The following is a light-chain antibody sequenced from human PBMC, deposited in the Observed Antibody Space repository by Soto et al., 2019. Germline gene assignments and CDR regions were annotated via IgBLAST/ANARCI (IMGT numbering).Light chain of an antibody. CDR2: AAS. CDR1: QSISVH. CDR3: QQSYITPYT. J-gene: IGKJ2*01. V-gene: IGKV1-39*01. Sequence: DIQMTQSPSSLSASVGDTVTITCRASQSISVHLNWYQQKPGKVTKLLIYAASNWQSGVPSRFSGSGSETDFALTISSLQPEDFATYYCQQSYITPYTFGQGTKLEIK.